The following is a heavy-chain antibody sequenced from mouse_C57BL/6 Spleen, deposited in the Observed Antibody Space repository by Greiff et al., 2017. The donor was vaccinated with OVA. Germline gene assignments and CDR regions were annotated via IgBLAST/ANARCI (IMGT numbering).Heavy chain of an antibody. CDR1: GYTFTDYY. V-gene: IGHV1-19*01. J-gene: IGHJ2*01. CDR2: INPYNGGT. Sequence: EVQLQQSGPVLVKPGASVKMSCKASGYTFTDYYMNWVKQGHGKSLEWIGVINPYNGGTSYNQKFKGKATLTVDKSSSTAYMELNSLTSEDSAVYYCARRGGYYPHFDYWGQGTTLTVSS. D-gene: IGHD2-3*01. CDR3: ARRGGYYPHFDY.